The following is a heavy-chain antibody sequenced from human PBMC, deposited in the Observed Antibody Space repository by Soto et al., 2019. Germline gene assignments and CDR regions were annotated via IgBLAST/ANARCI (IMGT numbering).Heavy chain of an antibody. J-gene: IGHJ6*03. CDR2: INWNGGST. CDR1: GFTFDDYG. Sequence: GGSLRLSCAASGFTFDDYGMSWVRQAPGKGLEWVSGINWNGGSTGYADSVKGRFTISRDNAKNSLYLQMNSLRAEDTALYHCARAGGSTPPYYYYYYYMDVWGKGTTVTVSS. V-gene: IGHV3-20*01. D-gene: IGHD2-2*01. CDR3: ARAGGSTPPYYYYYYYMDV.